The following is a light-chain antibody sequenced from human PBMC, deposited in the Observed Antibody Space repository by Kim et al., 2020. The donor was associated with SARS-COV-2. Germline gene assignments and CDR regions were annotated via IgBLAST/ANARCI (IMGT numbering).Light chain of an antibody. CDR2: RAS. V-gene: IGKV3-20*01. CDR1: QKRRSNQ. J-gene: IGKJ1*01. CDR3: QQYDTSPGT. Sequence: STGERATPSGRASQKRRSNQLARKQEKPGHGPRLLIDRASNRATGSPGRFSGRGSGTDFTLTIARLEPEECAVYHCQQYDTSPGTFGQGTKVDIK.